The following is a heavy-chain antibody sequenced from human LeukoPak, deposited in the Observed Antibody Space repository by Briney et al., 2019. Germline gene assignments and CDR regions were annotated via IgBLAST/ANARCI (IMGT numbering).Heavy chain of an antibody. CDR3: AKDNSASATTVTNNWFDP. D-gene: IGHD4-17*01. J-gene: IGHJ5*02. V-gene: IGHV3-23*01. CDR2: ISSSGGRT. Sequence: GGSLTLSCAASGFTCSSYARRWVGPAPGQGLEGVSAISSSGGRTYYADSVKGRFTISRENSKNTLYLQMNSLRAEDKAVYYCAKDNSASATTVTNNWFDPWGQGTLVTVSS. CDR1: GFTCSSYA.